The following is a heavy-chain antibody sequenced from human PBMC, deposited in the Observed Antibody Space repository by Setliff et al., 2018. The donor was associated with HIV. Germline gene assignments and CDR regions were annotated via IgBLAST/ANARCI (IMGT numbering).Heavy chain of an antibody. CDR2: IIPVFDTT. V-gene: IGHV1-69*13. CDR1: GGTFSNYA. J-gene: IGHJ4*02. Sequence: ASVKVSCKASGGTFSNYAFSLVRLAPGQGLEWMGGIIPVFDTTNYEKKFRDRVTITADESTSTVYLELISLRSEDTAVYYCAVGDYVWGSYRLDFWGQGTLVTVSS. CDR3: AVGDYVWGSYRLDF. D-gene: IGHD3-16*02.